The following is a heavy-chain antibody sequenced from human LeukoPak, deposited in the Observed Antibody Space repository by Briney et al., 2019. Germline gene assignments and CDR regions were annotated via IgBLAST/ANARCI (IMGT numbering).Heavy chain of an antibody. CDR2: ISYSSTFI. CDR1: GINFSTFS. Sequence: GGALSLSCEGSGINFSTFSLNWVRQASGKGPELVASISYSSTFIDYADSVKGRFTISRDNIQNSVYLQKNSLRDDDTAAYCCARGGDGYNSYLVFWGQGTLLTVSS. J-gene: IGHJ4*02. V-gene: IGHV3-21*06. CDR3: ARGGDGYNSYLVF. D-gene: IGHD5-24*01.